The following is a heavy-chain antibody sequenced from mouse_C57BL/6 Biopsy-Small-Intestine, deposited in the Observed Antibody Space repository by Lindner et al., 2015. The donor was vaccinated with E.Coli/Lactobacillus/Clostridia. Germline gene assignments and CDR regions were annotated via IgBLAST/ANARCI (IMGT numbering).Heavy chain of an antibody. CDR1: GYTFTSYD. Sequence: VQLQESGPELVKPGASVKLSCKASGYTFTSYDINWVKQRPGQGLEWIGWIHPRDGITKYNEKFKGKATLTVDTSSSTAYMELHRLTSEDSAVYFCARAGDGYPFAYWGQGTLVTVSA. V-gene: IGHV1-85*01. D-gene: IGHD2-3*01. CDR3: ARAGDGYPFAY. CDR2: IHPRDGIT. J-gene: IGHJ3*01.